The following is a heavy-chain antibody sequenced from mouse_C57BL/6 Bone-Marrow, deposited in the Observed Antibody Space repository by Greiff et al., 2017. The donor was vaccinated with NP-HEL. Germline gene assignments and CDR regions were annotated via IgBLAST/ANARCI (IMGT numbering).Heavy chain of an antibody. V-gene: IGHV5-12*01. CDR3: ARHNLLYGGFAY. Sequence: DVKLVESGGGLVQPGGSLKLSCAASGFTFSDYYMYWVRQTPERRLEWVAYISNGGGSTYYPDTVKGRFTISRDNAKNTLYLQMSRLKSEDTAMYYCARHNLLYGGFAYWGQGTLVTVSA. D-gene: IGHD2-12*01. CDR1: GFTFSDYY. CDR2: ISNGGGST. J-gene: IGHJ3*01.